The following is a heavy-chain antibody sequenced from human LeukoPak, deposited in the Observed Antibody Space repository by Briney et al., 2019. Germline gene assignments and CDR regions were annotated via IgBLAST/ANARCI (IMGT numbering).Heavy chain of an antibody. CDR1: GFTFRSYS. CDR3: ARERGDVIAGFDF. V-gene: IGHV3-21*01. Sequence: GGSLRLSCAASGFTFRSYSMNWVRQAPGKGLEWVSSISSSSTYIYYADSVKGRFTISTDNAKNSLYLQMNSLRAEDTAVYYCARERGDVIAGFDFWGQGTLVTVS. D-gene: IGHD3-10*01. CDR2: ISSSSTYI. J-gene: IGHJ4*02.